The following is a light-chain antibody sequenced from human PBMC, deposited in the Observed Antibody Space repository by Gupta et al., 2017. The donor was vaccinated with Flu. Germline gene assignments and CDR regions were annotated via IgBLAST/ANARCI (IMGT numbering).Light chain of an antibody. CDR3: QQRSAWPRT. CDR1: QSVSSY. J-gene: IGKJ3*01. Sequence: EIVLTQSPATLSLSPCARATLSCSASQSVSSYLAWYQQRPGQPPRLLIYGTSNRAPGIPGRFSGSGSGTEFTLTISSLEPEDFAVYYCQQRSAWPRTFGPGTKVEIK. CDR2: GTS. V-gene: IGKV3-11*01.